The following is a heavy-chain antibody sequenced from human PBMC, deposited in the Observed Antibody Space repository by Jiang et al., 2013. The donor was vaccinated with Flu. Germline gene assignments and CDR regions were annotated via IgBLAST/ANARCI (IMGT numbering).Heavy chain of an antibody. CDR2: IYWDDDK. CDR3: AHRLRHQGDDAFDI. Sequence: KPTQTLTLTCTFSGFSLSTSGVGVGWIRQPPGKALEWLALIYWDDDKRYSPSLKSRLTITKDTSKNQVVLTMTNMDPVDTATYYCAHRLRHQGDDAFDIWGQGTMVTVSS. J-gene: IGHJ3*02. V-gene: IGHV2-5*02. D-gene: IGHD3-16*01. CDR1: GFSLSTSGVG.